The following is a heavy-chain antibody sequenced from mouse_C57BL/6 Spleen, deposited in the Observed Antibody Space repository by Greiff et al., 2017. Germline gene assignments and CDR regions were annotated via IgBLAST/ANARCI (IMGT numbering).Heavy chain of an antibody. CDR2: ISSGGSYT. CDR3: ARRSNPV. D-gene: IGHD4-1*01. Sequence: EVQGVESGGDLVKPGGSLKLSCAASGFTFSSYGMSWVRQTPDKRLEWVATISSGGSYTYYPDSVKGRFTISRDNAKNTLYLQMSSLKSEDTAMYYCARRSNPVWGTGTTVTVSS. V-gene: IGHV5-6*01. J-gene: IGHJ1*03. CDR1: GFTFSSYG.